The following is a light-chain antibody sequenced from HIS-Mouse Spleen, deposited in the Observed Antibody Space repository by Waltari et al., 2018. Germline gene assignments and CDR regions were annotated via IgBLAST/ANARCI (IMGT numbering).Light chain of an antibody. J-gene: IGLJ3*02. Sequence: QSVLTQPPSASGTPGQRVTISCSGRSYNNGSNYVYWYQQPPGTAPKLLIYRNNQRPSGVPDRFSGSKSGTSASLAISGLRSEDEADYYCAAWDDSLSGPWVFGGGTKLTVL. CDR2: RNN. V-gene: IGLV1-47*01. CDR1: SYNNGSNY. CDR3: AAWDDSLSGPWV.